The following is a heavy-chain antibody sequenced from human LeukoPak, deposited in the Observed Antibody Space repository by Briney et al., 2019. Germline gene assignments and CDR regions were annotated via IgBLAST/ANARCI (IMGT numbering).Heavy chain of an antibody. D-gene: IGHD3-22*01. J-gene: IGHJ4*02. CDR1: GGSISSSSYY. CDR2: IYYSGST. V-gene: IGHV4-39*07. Sequence: SETLSLTYTVSGGSISSSSYYWGWIRQPPGKGLEWIGSIYYSGSTYYNPSLKSRVTISVDTSKNQFSLKLSSVTAADTAVYYCARPYDSSGYYYGYWGQGTLVTVSS. CDR3: ARPYDSSGYYYGY.